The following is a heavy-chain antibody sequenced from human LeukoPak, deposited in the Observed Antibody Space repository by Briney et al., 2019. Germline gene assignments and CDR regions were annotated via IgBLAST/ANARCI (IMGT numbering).Heavy chain of an antibody. CDR1: GGSFSGYY. J-gene: IGHJ3*02. CDR3: ARARGATIFQSAFDI. Sequence: SETLSLTCAVYGGSFSGYYWSWIRQPPGKGLEWIGYIYYSGSTNYNPSLKSRVTISVDTSKNQLSLKLTSVTAADTAVYYCARARGATIFQSAFDIWGQGTMVTVSS. V-gene: IGHV4-59*01. CDR2: IYYSGST. D-gene: IGHD5-24*01.